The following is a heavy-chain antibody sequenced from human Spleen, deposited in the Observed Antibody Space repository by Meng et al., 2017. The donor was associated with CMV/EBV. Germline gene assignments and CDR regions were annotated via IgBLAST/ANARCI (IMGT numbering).Heavy chain of an antibody. CDR1: GGSISSSSYY. Sequence: SETLSFTCTVSGGSISSSSYYWGWIRQPPGKGLEWIGSIYYSGSTYYNPSLKSRVTISVDTSKNQFSLKLSSVTAADTAVYYCARIQYYDFWSGYYTPVGLDVWGQGTTVTVSS. CDR3: ARIQYYDFWSGYYTPVGLDV. CDR2: IYYSGST. D-gene: IGHD3-3*01. V-gene: IGHV4-39*07. J-gene: IGHJ6*02.